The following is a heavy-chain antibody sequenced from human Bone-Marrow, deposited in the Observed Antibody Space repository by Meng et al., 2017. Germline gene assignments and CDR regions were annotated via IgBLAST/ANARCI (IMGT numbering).Heavy chain of an antibody. V-gene: IGHV4-31*03. CDR2: IHYSGST. CDR1: GCSISSGTYY. J-gene: IGHJ5*02. D-gene: IGHD3-22*01. CDR3: ARYVFDSSSLYSNWFDP. Sequence: QVQLQASGPGLVKPSQTLSLTCTVSGCSISSGTYYWGWIRQLPGKGLEWIAYIHYSGSTYYSPSLKSRVTISVDTSKNQLSLKLSSMTAADTAVYYCARYVFDSSSLYSNWFDPWGQGTLVTVSS.